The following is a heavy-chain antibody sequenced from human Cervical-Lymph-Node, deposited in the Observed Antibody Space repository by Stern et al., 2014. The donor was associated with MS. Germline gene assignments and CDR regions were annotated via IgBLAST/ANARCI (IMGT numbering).Heavy chain of an antibody. D-gene: IGHD6-19*01. CDR2: IYPGASDI. CDR1: GYSFTHFW. J-gene: IGHJ4*02. CDR3: AIMRGDSGLHY. V-gene: IGHV5-51*03. Sequence: VQLVQSGAELKKPGESLSISCKGSGYSFTHFWVGWVRQMPGKGLEWMGFIYPGASDIRYSASFQGHVTISRDSSINTAYLQWSSLKATDTAIYYCAIMRGDSGLHYWGQGTLVTVSS.